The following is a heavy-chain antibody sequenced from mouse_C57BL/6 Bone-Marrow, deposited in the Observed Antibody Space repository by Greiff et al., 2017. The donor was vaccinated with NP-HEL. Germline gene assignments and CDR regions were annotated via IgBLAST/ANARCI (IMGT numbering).Heavy chain of an antibody. CDR2: IDPSDSYT. Sequence: QVQLKQPGAELVKPGASVKLSCKASGYTFTSYWMQWVKQRPGQGLEWIGEIDPSDSYTNYNQKFKGKATLTVDTSSSTAYMQLSSLTSEDSAVYYCARGRYYSNYGGGFDYWGQGTTLTVSS. D-gene: IGHD2-5*01. J-gene: IGHJ2*01. V-gene: IGHV1-50*01. CDR3: ARGRYYSNYGGGFDY. CDR1: GYTFTSYW.